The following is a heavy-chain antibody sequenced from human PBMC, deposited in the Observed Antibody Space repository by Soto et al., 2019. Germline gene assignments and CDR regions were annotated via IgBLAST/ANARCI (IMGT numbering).Heavy chain of an antibody. CDR2: INPNSGDT. Sequence: VSVKVSCKASGYTFTDYYIHWVRQAPGQGLEWVGWINPNSGDTNYEQRFQGWVTMTRDTSINTAYMELTRLRSDDTAMYYCARDGSTYSYYAMDVWGQGTTVTVSS. V-gene: IGHV1-2*04. CDR1: GYTFTDYY. J-gene: IGHJ6*02. D-gene: IGHD2-2*03. CDR3: ARDGSTYSYYAMDV.